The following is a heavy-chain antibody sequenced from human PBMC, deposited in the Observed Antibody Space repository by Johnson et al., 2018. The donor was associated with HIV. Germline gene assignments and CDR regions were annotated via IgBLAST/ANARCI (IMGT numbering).Heavy chain of an antibody. V-gene: IGHV3-66*03. CDR1: GFTVSSNY. D-gene: IGHD3-22*01. CDR3: ARGNITMIVGTSYAFDI. J-gene: IGHJ3*02. Sequence: VQLVESGGGLIQPGGSLRLSCAASGFTVSSNYMSWVRQAPGKGLEWVSVIYSGVSTYYADSVKGRFTISRDNSKNTLYLQMGSLRAEDMAVYYCARGNITMIVGTSYAFDIWGQGTMVTVSS. CDR2: IYSGVST.